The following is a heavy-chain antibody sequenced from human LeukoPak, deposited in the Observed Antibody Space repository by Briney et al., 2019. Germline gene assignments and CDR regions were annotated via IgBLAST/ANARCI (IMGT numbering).Heavy chain of an antibody. Sequence: SVKVSCKASGGTFSSYAISWVRQAPGQGLEWMGRIIPILGIANYAQKFQGRVTITADKSTSTAYMELSSLRSEDTAVYYCASPQHCWLRAFDIRGPGTMVTVSS. D-gene: IGHD3-3*02. J-gene: IGHJ3*02. CDR1: GGTFSSYA. V-gene: IGHV1-69*04. CDR2: IIPILGIA. CDR3: ASPQHCWLRAFDI.